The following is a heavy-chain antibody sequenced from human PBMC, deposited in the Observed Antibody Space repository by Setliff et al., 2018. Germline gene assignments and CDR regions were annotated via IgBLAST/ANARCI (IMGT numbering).Heavy chain of an antibody. CDR1: GGSIINSYY. V-gene: IGHV4-4*07. CDR2: ISTSGST. CDR3: ARDQWVRSPPLYFSYSMDV. J-gene: IGHJ6*04. D-gene: IGHD5-12*01. Sequence: SETLSLTCTVSGGSIINSYYWSWIRQPAGKGLEWIGRISTSGSTNYNPSLKSRVTVSLDTSKNQFSLKLTSVTAADTAVYYCARDQWVRSPPLYFSYSMDVWGKGTTVTVS.